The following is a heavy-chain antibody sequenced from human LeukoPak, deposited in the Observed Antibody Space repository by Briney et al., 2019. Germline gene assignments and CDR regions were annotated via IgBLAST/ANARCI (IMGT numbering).Heavy chain of an antibody. CDR1: GFTFSSFA. CDR2: TSYHGSNT. J-gene: IGHJ4*02. CDR3: ARETGDYDSNGYYSY. Sequence: GGSLRLSCAASGFTFSSFAMHWVRQAPGRGLEWVAATSYHGSNTYYADSVKGRFTISRDNSKNTLYLQMNSLRAEDTAVYYCARETGDYDSNGYYSYWGQGTLVTVSS. V-gene: IGHV3-30*04. D-gene: IGHD3-22*01.